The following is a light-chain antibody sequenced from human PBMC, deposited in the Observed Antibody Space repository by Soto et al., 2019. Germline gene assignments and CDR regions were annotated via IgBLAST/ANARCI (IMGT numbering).Light chain of an antibody. J-gene: IGLJ2*01. CDR3: LLSYTGPRV. CDR1: TGAVTSGHY. V-gene: IGLV7-46*01. CDR2: DTS. Sequence: QTVVTQEPSLTVSPGGTVTLTCGSSTGAVTSGHYPYWFQQKPGQAPRTLIYDTSNKYSWTPARFSGSLIGGKAALTLSGAQPVDEAEYYCLLSYTGPRVFGGGTKLTVL.